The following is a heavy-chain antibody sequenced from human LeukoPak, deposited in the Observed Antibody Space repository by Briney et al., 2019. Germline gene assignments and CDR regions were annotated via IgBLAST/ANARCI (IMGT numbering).Heavy chain of an antibody. CDR2: ISGDGGST. J-gene: IGHJ6*02. D-gene: IGHD5-18*01. CDR1: GFTFDDYA. CDR3: TRDGMGGYSYGCYFDYYYYGMDV. V-gene: IGHV3-43*02. Sequence: PGGSLRLSCAASGFTFDDYAMHWVRQAPGKGLEWVSLISGDGGSTYYADSVKGRFTISRDNAKNSLYLQMNSLRAEDTAVYYCTRDGMGGYSYGCYFDYYYYGMDVWGQGTTVTVSS.